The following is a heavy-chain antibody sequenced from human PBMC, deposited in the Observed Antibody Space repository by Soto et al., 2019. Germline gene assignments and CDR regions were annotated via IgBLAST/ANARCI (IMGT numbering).Heavy chain of an antibody. CDR2: IKSKTDGGTT. CDR3: TTDHVLQYFDWLFAGTPRFDP. J-gene: IGHJ5*02. D-gene: IGHD3-9*01. V-gene: IGHV3-15*07. CDR1: GFTFSNAW. Sequence: GGSLRLSCAASGFTFSNAWMNWVRQAPGKGLEWVGRIKSKTDGGTTDYAAPVKGRFTISRDDSKNTLYLQMNSLKTEDTAVYYCTTDHVLQYFDWLFAGTPRFDPWGQGTLVTVSS.